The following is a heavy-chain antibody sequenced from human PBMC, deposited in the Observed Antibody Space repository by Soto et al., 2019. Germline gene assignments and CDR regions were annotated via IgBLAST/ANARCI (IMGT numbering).Heavy chain of an antibody. J-gene: IGHJ4*02. D-gene: IGHD3-10*01. CDR1: GGIFSTYA. CDR2: IIPLFGTP. CDR3: ARDRDDYGSGNYYNRIDF. V-gene: IGHV1-69*01. Sequence: QVQLVQSGAEVKKPGSSVKVSCKASGGIFSTYAISWLRQAPGQGLEWMGGIIPLFGTPNYAQRFQGRVTITADESTITAYMELSRLRSEATAVYYCARDRDDYGSGNYYNRIDFWGQGTLVTVSS.